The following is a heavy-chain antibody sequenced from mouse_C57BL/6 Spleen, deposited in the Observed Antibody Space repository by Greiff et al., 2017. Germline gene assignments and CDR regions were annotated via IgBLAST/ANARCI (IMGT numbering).Heavy chain of an antibody. CDR1: GFTFSSYT. J-gene: IGHJ1*03. D-gene: IGHD2-1*01. V-gene: IGHV5-9*01. CDR2: ISGGGGNT. CDR3: ARQNYGNHWYFDV. Sequence: EVQGVESGGGLVKPGGSLKLSCAASGFTFSSYTMSWVRQTPEKRLEWVATISGGGGNTYYPDSVKGRFTISRDNAKNTLYLQMSSLRSEDTALYYCARQNYGNHWYFDVWGTGTTVTVSS.